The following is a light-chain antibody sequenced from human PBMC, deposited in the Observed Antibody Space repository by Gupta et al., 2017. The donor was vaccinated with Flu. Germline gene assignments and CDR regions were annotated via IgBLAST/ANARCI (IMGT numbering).Light chain of an antibody. V-gene: IGKV2-28*01. CDR2: LGS. J-gene: IGKJ1*01. CDR3: MQALHTPPT. Sequence: DTVMTQSPLSLSVTPGEPASISCRSSQSLLYANGYNNLDWYLQKPGQSPQLLIYLGSNRASGVPDRFSGSGSGTTFTLKISRVEAEDVGVYYCMQALHTPPTFGQGTKVEVK. CDR1: QSLLYANGYNN.